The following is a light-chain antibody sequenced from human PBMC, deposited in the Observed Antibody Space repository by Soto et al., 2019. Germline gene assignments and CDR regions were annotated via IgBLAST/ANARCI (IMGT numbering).Light chain of an antibody. J-gene: IGKJ5*01. CDR3: QQFNSYPIT. V-gene: IGKV1-13*02. CDR1: QDIRGA. Sequence: AFQVTQSPSSLSASVGDRVTITCRTSQDIRGALAWYQQKPGKPPRLLIYDVSSLESGVPSRFSGSGSGTEFTLTISSLQPEDFGTSFCQQFNSYPITFGHGARLEMK. CDR2: DVS.